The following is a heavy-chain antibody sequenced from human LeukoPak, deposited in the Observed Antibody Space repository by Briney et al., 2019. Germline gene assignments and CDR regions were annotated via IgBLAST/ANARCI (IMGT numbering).Heavy chain of an antibody. CDR1: GGSINSGSYY. CDR3: ARDDNLIVATTI. J-gene: IGHJ3*02. D-gene: IGHD5-12*01. CDR2: IYTRGST. Sequence: TSETLSLTCTVPGGSINSGSYYWSWIRQPAGKGLEWIGRIYTRGSTNYNPSLKSRVTISVDTSKNHFSLKLSSVTAADTAVYYCARDDNLIVATTIWGQGTMVTVSS. V-gene: IGHV4-61*02.